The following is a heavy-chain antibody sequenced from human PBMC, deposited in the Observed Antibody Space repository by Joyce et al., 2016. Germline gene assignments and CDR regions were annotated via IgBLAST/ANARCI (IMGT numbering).Heavy chain of an antibody. Sequence: QVQLVQSGAEVKKSGSSVKVSCKASGGTFSNYAISWVRQAPGQGLEWMGGIIPRFHTANYAQKCQGRVTITADESTSTAYMELSTLRFEDTAVYFCARGRYYLDIHVWGQGTTVTVSS. CDR3: ARGRYYLDIHV. J-gene: IGHJ6*02. CDR1: GGTFSNYA. V-gene: IGHV1-69*12. CDR2: IIPRFHTA.